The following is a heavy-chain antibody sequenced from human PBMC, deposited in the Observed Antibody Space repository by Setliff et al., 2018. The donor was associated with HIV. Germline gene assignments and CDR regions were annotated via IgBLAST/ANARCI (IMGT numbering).Heavy chain of an antibody. D-gene: IGHD3-22*01. CDR2: LNPSGGST. V-gene: IGHV1-46*01. CDR1: GYTFINYY. Sequence: ASVKVSCKASGYTFINYYIHWVRQVPGQGLEWMGILNPSGGSTTYALRFQGRVTMTSDTSTSTVYMELSSLRSEDTALYYCARVDPYSSGFYGYWGQGTLVTVSS. J-gene: IGHJ4*02. CDR3: ARVDPYSSGFYGY.